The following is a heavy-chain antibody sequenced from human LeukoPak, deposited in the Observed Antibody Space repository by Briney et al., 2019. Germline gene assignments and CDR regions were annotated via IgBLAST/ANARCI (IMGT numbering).Heavy chain of an antibody. D-gene: IGHD2-2*01. J-gene: IGHJ4*02. CDR3: VRQDCSGTSCYLGY. CDR1: GASIISYY. Sequence: SETLSLTCTVSGASIISYYWSWIRQPPRRGLEWIGYVYYSGSTNYNPSLKSRVTTSVGTSKNQFSLKLNSVTAADTAVYYCVRQDCSGTSCYLGYWGQGTLVTVSS. V-gene: IGHV4-59*08. CDR2: VYYSGST.